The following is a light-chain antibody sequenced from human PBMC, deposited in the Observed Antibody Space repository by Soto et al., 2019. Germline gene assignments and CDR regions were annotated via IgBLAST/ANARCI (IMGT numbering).Light chain of an antibody. J-gene: IGLJ1*01. Sequence: QSVLTQPASVSGSPGQSITISCTGTSSDVGGYNYVSWYQQHPGKAPKLMIYDVSDRPSGVSNRFSGSKSGNMASLTTSGLQAEDEADYYCSSYTSGFYVFGTGTKVTVL. V-gene: IGLV2-14*01. CDR3: SSYTSGFYV. CDR1: SSDVGGYNY. CDR2: DVS.